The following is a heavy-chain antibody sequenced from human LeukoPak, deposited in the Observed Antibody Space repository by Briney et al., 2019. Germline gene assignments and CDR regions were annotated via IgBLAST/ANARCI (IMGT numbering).Heavy chain of an antibody. Sequence: SETLSLTCTVSGGSISSYYWSWIRQPPGKGLKWIGYIYYSGSTNYNPSLKSRVTISVDTSKNQFSLKRSSVTAADTAVYYCARGSAYSYGYGPWYFDLWGRGTLVTVSS. CDR3: ARGSAYSYGYGPWYFDL. CDR1: GGSISSYY. CDR2: IYYSGST. V-gene: IGHV4-59*01. J-gene: IGHJ2*01. D-gene: IGHD5-18*01.